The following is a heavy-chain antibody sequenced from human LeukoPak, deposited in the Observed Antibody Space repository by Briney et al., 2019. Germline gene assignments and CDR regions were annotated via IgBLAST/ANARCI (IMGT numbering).Heavy chain of an antibody. CDR1: GGSISSYF. Sequence: PSETLSLTCTVSGGSISSYFWRWIRQPPGKGLEWIGYIYYSGSTNYNPSLKSRVTMSVDTSKNQFSLKLSSVTAADTAVYYCARIDRAVAGTIDYWGQGTLVTVSS. CDR2: IYYSGST. V-gene: IGHV4-59*08. D-gene: IGHD6-19*01. J-gene: IGHJ4*02. CDR3: ARIDRAVAGTIDY.